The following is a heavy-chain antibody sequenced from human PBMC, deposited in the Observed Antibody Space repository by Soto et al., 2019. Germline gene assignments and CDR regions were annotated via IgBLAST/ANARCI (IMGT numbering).Heavy chain of an antibody. CDR3: ARGVGHGRFYYYYMDV. J-gene: IGHJ6*03. CDR1: GGSFSGYY. V-gene: IGHV4-34*01. D-gene: IGHD3-16*01. CDR2: INHSGST. Sequence: SETLSLTCAVYGGSFSGYYWSWIRQPPGKGLEWIGEINHSGSTNYNPSLKSRVTISVDTSKNQFSLKLSSVTAADTAVYYCARGVGHGRFYYYYMDVWGKGTTVTVSS.